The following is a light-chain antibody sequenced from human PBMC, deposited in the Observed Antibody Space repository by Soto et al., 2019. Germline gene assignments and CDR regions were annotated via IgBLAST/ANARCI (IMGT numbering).Light chain of an antibody. Sequence: EIVLTQSPGTLSLSPGERATLYCRASQSVSSSSYLAWYQQKPGQAPRLLIYGASSRATGIPDRFSGRGSATDFTRTSSRLEAEDYAVYYWRQQGSSPSYTFGQGTKLEIK. V-gene: IGKV3-20*01. J-gene: IGKJ2*01. CDR1: QSVSSSSY. CDR2: GAS. CDR3: RQQGSSPSYT.